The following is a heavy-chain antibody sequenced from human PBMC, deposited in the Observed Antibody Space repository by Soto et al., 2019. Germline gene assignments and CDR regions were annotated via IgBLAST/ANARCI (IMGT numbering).Heavy chain of an antibody. CDR2: IYHSGST. Sequence: QVQLQESGPGLVKPSGTLSLTCAVSGGSISSSNWWSWVRQPPGKGLEWIGEIYHSGSTNYNPSLKSRFTISVDKSKNQFSLKLSSVTDADTAVYYCASVTTIFGVVLWGQGTLVTVYS. CDR3: ASVTTIFGVVL. D-gene: IGHD3-3*01. V-gene: IGHV4-4*02. J-gene: IGHJ4*02. CDR1: GGSISSSNW.